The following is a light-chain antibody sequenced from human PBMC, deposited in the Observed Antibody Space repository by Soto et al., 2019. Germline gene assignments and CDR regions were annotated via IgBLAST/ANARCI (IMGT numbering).Light chain of an antibody. CDR1: QSISSW. CDR2: KAS. CDR3: QQTYRTPWT. J-gene: IGKJ1*01. Sequence: DIPMTQSPSTLSASVVERVNIXRRASQSISSWLAWYQQKPGKAPKLLINKASSLESGVPSRFSGSGSGTEFTLTIRSLQPEDFATYYCQQTYRTPWTFGQGTKVDIK. V-gene: IGKV1-5*03.